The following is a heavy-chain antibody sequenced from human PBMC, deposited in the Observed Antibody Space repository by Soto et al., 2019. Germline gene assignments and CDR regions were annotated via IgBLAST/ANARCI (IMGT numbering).Heavy chain of an antibody. V-gene: IGHV3-30*18. Sequence: GGSLRLSCAASGFTFSSYGMHWVRQAPGKGLEWVAVISYDGSNKYYADSVKGRFTISRDNSKDTLYLQMNSLRAEDTAVYYCAKDPYWRAMDAWGQGTMVTVSS. J-gene: IGHJ6*02. D-gene: IGHD1-1*01. CDR1: GFTFSSYG. CDR3: AKDPYWRAMDA. CDR2: ISYDGSNK.